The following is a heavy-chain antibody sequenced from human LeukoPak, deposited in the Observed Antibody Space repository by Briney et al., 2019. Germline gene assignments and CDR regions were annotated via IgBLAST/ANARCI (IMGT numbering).Heavy chain of an antibody. D-gene: IGHD5-12*01. J-gene: IGHJ4*02. CDR2: IRSEAYGGTA. CDR3: TREGGYGPYFDY. V-gene: IGHV3-49*04. CDR1: GFTFGDYA. Sequence: GGSLRLSCTASGFTFGDYAMSWVRQAPGKGLEWVGFIRSEAYGGTAEYAASVKGRFTISRDDSKSIAYLQMNSLKTEDTAVCYCTREGGYGPYFDYWGQGTLVTPSA.